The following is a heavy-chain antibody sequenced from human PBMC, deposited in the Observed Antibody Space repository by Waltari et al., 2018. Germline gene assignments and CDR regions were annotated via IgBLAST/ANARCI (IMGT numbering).Heavy chain of an antibody. J-gene: IGHJ4*02. CDR2: IIPIFGTA. Sequence: QVQLVQSGAEAKKPGSSVKVSCKASGGTFSSYAISWVRQAPGQGLEWMGGIIPIFGTANYAQKFQGRVTITADESTSTAYMELSSLRSEYTAVYYCISGYPRGVRNYFDYWGQGTLVTVSS. D-gene: IGHD3-10*01. CDR1: GGTFSSYA. CDR3: ISGYPRGVRNYFDY. V-gene: IGHV1-69*01.